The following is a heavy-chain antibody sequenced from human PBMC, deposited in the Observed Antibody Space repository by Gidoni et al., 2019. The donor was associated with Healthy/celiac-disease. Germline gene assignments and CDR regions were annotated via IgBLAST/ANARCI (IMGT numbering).Heavy chain of an antibody. Sequence: EVQLLESGGGLVQPGGSLRLSCAASGFTFSSYPMSWVRQAPGKGLEWVSAISGSGGSTYYADSVKGRFTISRDNSKNTLYLQMNSLRAEDTAVYYCAKVISTYYDILTGYYYYWGQGTLVTVSS. J-gene: IGHJ4*02. CDR1: GFTFSSYP. CDR3: AKVISTYYDILTGYYYY. V-gene: IGHV3-23*01. D-gene: IGHD3-9*01. CDR2: ISGSGGST.